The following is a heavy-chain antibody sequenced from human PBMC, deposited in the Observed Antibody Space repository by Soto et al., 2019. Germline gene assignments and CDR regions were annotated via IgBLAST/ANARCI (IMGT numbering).Heavy chain of an antibody. CDR3: ARVANTGRFYFDF. CDR2: IYYTGST. D-gene: IGHD1-1*01. V-gene: IGHV4-59*01. Sequence: LSLTCAVSGDSINYYYWTWIRQSPGKGPEWIGYIYYTGSTSYNPSLKSRLTISVDTSKSQFSLKLSSVTAADTAVYYCARVANTGRFYFDFWGHGTLVTVSS. CDR1: GDSINYYY. J-gene: IGHJ4*01.